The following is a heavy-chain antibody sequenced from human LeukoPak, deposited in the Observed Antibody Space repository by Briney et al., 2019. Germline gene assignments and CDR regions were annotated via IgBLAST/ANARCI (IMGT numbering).Heavy chain of an antibody. CDR3: ARDGSLRDF. CDR2: ISYSSSHT. J-gene: IGHJ4*02. D-gene: IGHD6-13*01. CDR1: GFTFSDYY. Sequence: GGSLRLSCAASGFTFSDYYMSWIRQAPGKGLEWVSYISYSSSHTNYADSEKGRFTVSRDNAKNSLYLQMNSLRAEDTAVYYCARDGSLRDFWGQGTLVTVSS. V-gene: IGHV3-11*05.